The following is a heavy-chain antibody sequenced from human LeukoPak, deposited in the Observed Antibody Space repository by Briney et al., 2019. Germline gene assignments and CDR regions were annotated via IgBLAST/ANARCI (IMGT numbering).Heavy chain of an antibody. Sequence: ASVKVSCKASGYTFSTYYIHWVRQAPGEGLEWVALIHPGVGSTNYAQKFRGRVTMTTDTATTTVHMELTSLKSEDTAVYYCARDRPHNWFDPWGQGTLVTVSP. CDR2: IHPGVGST. CDR1: GYTFSTYY. J-gene: IGHJ5*02. CDR3: ARDRPHNWFDP. V-gene: IGHV1-46*01.